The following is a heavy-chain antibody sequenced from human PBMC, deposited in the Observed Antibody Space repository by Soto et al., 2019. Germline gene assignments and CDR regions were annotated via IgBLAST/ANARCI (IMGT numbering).Heavy chain of an antibody. Sequence: EVQLVESGGILVQPGGSLRLSCVASGFSFSNYAMHWVRQAPGKGLEYVSAISNNGVSTYYANSVKGRFIISRDNSKNTLYVQRGSQRARAMAVYYCARGAPYQLPSYFDYWGQGTLVPVSS. J-gene: IGHJ4*02. CDR3: ARGAPYQLPSYFDY. CDR2: ISNNGVST. V-gene: IGHV3-64*01. CDR1: GFSFSNYA. D-gene: IGHD2-2*01.